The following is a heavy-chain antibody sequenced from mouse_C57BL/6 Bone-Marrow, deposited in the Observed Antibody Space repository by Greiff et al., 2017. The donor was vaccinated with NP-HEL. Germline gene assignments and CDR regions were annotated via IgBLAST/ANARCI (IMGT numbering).Heavy chain of an antibody. D-gene: IGHD1-3*01. CDR2: IRNKANGYTT. CDR1: GFTFTDYY. V-gene: IGHV7-3*01. Sequence: EVKLVESGGGLVQPGGSLSLSCAASGFTFTDYYMSWVRQPPGKALEWLGFIRNKANGYTTEYSASVKGRFTISRDNSQSILYLQMNALRAEDSATYYCASSPIYSDYAVDYWGQGTSVTVSS. CDR3: ASSPIYSDYAVDY. J-gene: IGHJ4*01.